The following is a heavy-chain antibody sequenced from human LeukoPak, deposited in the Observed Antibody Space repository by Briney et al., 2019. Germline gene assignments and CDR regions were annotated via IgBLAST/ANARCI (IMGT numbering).Heavy chain of an antibody. J-gene: IGHJ5*02. D-gene: IGHD5-12*01. CDR3: ARGGYVKHWFAP. Sequence: ASETVSLTCTVSGGSISSGDYYWSWIRQPPGKGLEWIGYIYHSGSTYYNPSLKSRVTISIDTSKNHFSLKLSSVTVADTAVYYCARGGYVKHWFAPWGQVTLVTVSS. V-gene: IGHV4-30-4*01. CDR2: IYHSGST. CDR1: GGSISSGDYY.